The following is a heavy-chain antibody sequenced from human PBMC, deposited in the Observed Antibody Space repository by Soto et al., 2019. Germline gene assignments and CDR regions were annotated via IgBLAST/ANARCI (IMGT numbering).Heavy chain of an antibody. CDR1: GFTFSSYW. V-gene: IGHV3-7*01. CDR3: AKVRDSSGYTYYFDY. J-gene: IGHJ4*02. CDR2: IKQDGSEK. Sequence: GGSLRLSCAASGFTFSSYWMSWVRQAPGKGLEWVANIKQDGSEKYYVDSVKGRFTISRDNAKNSLYLQMNSLRAEDTAVYYCAKVRDSSGYTYYFDYWRQRTLVTVSS. D-gene: IGHD3-22*01.